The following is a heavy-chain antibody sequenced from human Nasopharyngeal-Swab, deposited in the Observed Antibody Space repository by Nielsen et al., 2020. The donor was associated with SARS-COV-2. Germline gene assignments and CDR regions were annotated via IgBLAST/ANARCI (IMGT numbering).Heavy chain of an antibody. CDR1: GYTFTSYG. CDR2: ISAYNGNT. D-gene: IGHD2-2*01. V-gene: IGHV1-18*01. CDR3: ARGEIVVVPAASYYYYYGMDV. J-gene: IGHJ6*02. Sequence: ASVQVTCKASGYTFTSYGISWLRQAAAHGLEWMGWISAYNGNTNYAQKLQGRVTMTADTSTSTAYMELRSLRSDDTAVYYCARGEIVVVPAASYYYYYGMDVWGQGTTVTVSS.